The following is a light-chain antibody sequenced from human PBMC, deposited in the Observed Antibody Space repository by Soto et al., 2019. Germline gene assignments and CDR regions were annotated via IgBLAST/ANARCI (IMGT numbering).Light chain of an antibody. Sequence: QSALTQPASVSGSPGQSITISCTGTDSDVGGYKYVSWYQQHPGKAPKLMISEVTNRPSGVSNRFSGSKSGNTASLTISGLQAADEADYYCTSYSSSNTHVLFGGGTKLTVL. CDR1: DSDVGGYKY. CDR3: TSYSSSNTHVL. V-gene: IGLV2-14*01. J-gene: IGLJ2*01. CDR2: EVT.